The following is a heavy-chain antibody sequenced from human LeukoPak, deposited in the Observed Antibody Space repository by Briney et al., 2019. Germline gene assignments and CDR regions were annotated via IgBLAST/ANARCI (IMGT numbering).Heavy chain of an antibody. CDR1: GFTFSDYY. CDR2: ISSSSSYT. CDR3: ARVYSTAWFDY. V-gene: IGHV3-11*05. D-gene: IGHD6-13*01. J-gene: IGHJ4*02. Sequence: GGSLRLSCAASGFTFSDYYMIWIRQAPGKGLEWVSYISSSSSYTNYADSVKGRFTISRDNAENSLFLQMNSLRPEDTAVYYCARVYSTAWFDYWGQGTLVTVSP.